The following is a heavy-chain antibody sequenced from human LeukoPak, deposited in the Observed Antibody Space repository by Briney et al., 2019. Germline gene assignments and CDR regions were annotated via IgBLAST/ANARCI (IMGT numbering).Heavy chain of an antibody. CDR2: IYYSGST. D-gene: IGHD3-22*01. J-gene: IGHJ4*02. CDR3: ARTYYYESSGYTFDY. V-gene: IGHV4-39*01. Sequence: SETLSLTCTVSGDSVSSSTYYWDWIRQPPGKGLEWIGSIYYSGSTYYNPSLKSRVTISGDTSKNQFSLELSSVTAADTAVYFCARTYYYESSGYTFDYWGQGTLVTVSS. CDR1: GDSVSSSTYY.